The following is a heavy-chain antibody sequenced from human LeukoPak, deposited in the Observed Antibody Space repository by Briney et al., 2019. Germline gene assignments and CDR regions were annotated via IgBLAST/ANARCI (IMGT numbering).Heavy chain of an antibody. J-gene: IGHJ3*02. CDR1: GFTFTSYW. CDR2: ITSDGSST. V-gene: IGHV3-74*01. CDR3: ASGDGHGFDI. Sequence: PGGSLRLSCAASGFTFTSYWMHWVRLVPGKGLVWVSRITSDGSSTSYAGSVKGRFTISRDNAKNTLYLQMNSLRPEDTAVYYCASGDGHGFDIWGQGTMVTVSS. D-gene: IGHD5-24*01.